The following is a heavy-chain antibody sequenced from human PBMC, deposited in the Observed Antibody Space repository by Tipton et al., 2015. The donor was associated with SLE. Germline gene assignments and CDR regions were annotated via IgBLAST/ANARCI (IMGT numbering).Heavy chain of an antibody. CDR2: IYTSGST. CDR1: GASISSGTYF. V-gene: IGHV4-61*02. Sequence: TLSLTCTVSGASISSGTYFWSWIRQSAGKGLEWIGRIYTSGSTKYNPSLKSRVTLSLDTSKNQFSLNLNSVTAADTAVYYCARGYYYDTTGYRSWVDPWGLGALATVSS. D-gene: IGHD3-22*01. J-gene: IGHJ5*02. CDR3: ARGYYYDTTGYRSWVDP.